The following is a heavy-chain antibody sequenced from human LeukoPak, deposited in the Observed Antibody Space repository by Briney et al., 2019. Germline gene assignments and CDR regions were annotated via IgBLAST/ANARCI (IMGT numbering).Heavy chain of an antibody. Sequence: PSETLSLTCSVSGGSMSSYYWSWIRQPAGKGLEWIGRIYTSGSTNYNPSLKSRVTMSVDTSKNQFSLKLSSVTAADTAVYYCARASSSGLYYYYYYMDVWGKGTTVTVSS. J-gene: IGHJ6*03. CDR2: IYTSGST. D-gene: IGHD6-19*01. V-gene: IGHV4-4*07. CDR3: ARASSSGLYYYYYYMDV. CDR1: GGSMSSYY.